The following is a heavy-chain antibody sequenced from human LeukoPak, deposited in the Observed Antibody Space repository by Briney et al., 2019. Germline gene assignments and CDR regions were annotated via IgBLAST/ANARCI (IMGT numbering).Heavy chain of an antibody. V-gene: IGHV3-30-3*01. Sequence: GGSLRLSCAASGFTFSSYAMHWVRQAPGKGLEWVAVISYDGGNKYYADSVKGRFTISRDNSKNTLYLQMNSLRAEDTAVYYCARDHYYGSVLDWWGQGTLVTVSS. CDR3: ARDHYYGSVLDW. CDR1: GFTFSSYA. CDR2: ISYDGGNK. J-gene: IGHJ4*02. D-gene: IGHD3-10*01.